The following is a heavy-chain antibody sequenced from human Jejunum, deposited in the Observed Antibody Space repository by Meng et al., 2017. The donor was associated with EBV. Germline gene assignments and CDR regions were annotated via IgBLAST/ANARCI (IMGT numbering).Heavy chain of an antibody. V-gene: IGHV4-4*02. D-gene: IGHD3-22*01. CDR3: AGNGYYALEY. J-gene: IGHJ4*02. Sequence: QVQLQEAGQSLGRPSGPLALTCVGSGGSISDNDWWSWVRQPPGKGLEWLGEIYHGGGTNYNPSLESRVTISVDKSKNQFSLKLNSVTVADTAVYYCAGNGYYALEYWGPGILVTVSS. CDR2: IYHGGGT. CDR1: GGSISDNDW.